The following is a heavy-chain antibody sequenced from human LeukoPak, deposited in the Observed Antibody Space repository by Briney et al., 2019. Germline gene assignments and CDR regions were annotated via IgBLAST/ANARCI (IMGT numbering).Heavy chain of an antibody. Sequence: KPSETLSLTCTVSGGSISSYYWSWIRQPPGKGLEWIGDIYYSGSTNYNPSLEIRVTISVDTSKNQFSLKLTSVTAADTVIYYCARAHGRITAYFDYWGQGTLVTASS. J-gene: IGHJ4*02. CDR2: IYYSGST. V-gene: IGHV4-59*01. CDR3: ARAHGRITAYFDY. CDR1: GGSISSYY. D-gene: IGHD1-26*01.